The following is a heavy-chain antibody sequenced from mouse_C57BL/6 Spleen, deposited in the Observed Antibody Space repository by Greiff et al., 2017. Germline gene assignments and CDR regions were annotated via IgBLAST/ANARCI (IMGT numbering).Heavy chain of an antibody. J-gene: IGHJ3*01. CDR2: ISYDGSN. V-gene: IGHV3-6*01. D-gene: IGHD2-3*01. CDR3: APIYDGYFAWFAY. Sequence: DVKLQESGPGLVKPSQSLSLTCSVTGYSITSGYYWNWIRQFPGNKLEWMGYISYDGSNNYNPSLKNRISITRDTSKNQFFLKLNSLTTEDTATYYCAPIYDGYFAWFAYWGQGTLVTVSA. CDR1: GYSITSGYY.